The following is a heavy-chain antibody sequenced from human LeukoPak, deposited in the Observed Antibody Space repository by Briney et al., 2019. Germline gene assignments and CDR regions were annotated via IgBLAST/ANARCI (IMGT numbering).Heavy chain of an antibody. CDR3: ASSITARGSYYMDV. V-gene: IGHV1-46*01. D-gene: IGHD1-20*01. Sequence: ASVKVSCKASGYTFTSYYMHWVRQAPGQGLEWMGIINPSGGSTSYAQKFQGRVTMTRDMSTSTVYMELSSLRSEDTAVYYCASSITARGSYYMDVWGKGTTVSVYS. CDR1: GYTFTSYY. CDR2: INPSGGST. J-gene: IGHJ6*03.